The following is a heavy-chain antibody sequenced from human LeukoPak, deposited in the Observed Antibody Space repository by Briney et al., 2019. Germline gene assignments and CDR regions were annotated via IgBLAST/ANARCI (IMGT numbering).Heavy chain of an antibody. V-gene: IGHV3-21*04. D-gene: IGHD6-13*01. CDR1: GFTFSSYS. Sequence: GSLRLSCAASGFTFSSYSMNWVRQAPGKGLEWVSSISSSSSYIYYADSVKGRFTISRDNSKNTLYLQMNSLRAEDTAVYYCAKDIFGSSWSGLYWGQGTLVTVSS. CDR3: AKDIFGSSWSGLY. CDR2: ISSSSSYI. J-gene: IGHJ4*02.